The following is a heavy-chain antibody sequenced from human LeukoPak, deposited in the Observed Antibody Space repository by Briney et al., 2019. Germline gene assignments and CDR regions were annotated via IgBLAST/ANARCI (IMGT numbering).Heavy chain of an antibody. J-gene: IGHJ5*02. CDR3: ATGKANYDFWSGYYNSGWFDP. CDR2: IYYSGST. Sequence: SETLSLTCTVSGGSISSGDYYWSWIRQPPGKGLEWIGYIYYSGSTYYNPSLKSRVTISVDTSKNQFSLKLSSVTAADTAVYYCATGKANYDFWSGYYNSGWFDPWGQGTLVTVSS. CDR1: GGSISSGDYY. V-gene: IGHV4-30-4*08. D-gene: IGHD3-3*01.